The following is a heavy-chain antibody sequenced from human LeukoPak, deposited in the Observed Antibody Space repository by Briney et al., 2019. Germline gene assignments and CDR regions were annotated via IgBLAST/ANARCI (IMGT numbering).Heavy chain of an antibody. CDR3: ARQSEYCSSTSCYGGDFDY. CDR2: IIPIFGTA. V-gene: IGHV1-69*13. D-gene: IGHD2-2*01. CDR1: GGTFSGYA. J-gene: IGHJ4*02. Sequence: GASVKVSCKASGGTFSGYAISWVRQAPGQGLEWMGGIIPIFGTANYAQKFQGRVTITADESTSTAYMELSSLRSEDTAVYYCARQSEYCSSTSCYGGDFDYWGQGTLVTVSS.